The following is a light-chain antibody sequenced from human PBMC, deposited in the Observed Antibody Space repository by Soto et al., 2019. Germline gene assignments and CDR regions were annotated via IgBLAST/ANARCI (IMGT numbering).Light chain of an antibody. V-gene: IGKV3D-20*01. J-gene: IGKJ2*01. Sequence: EIVLTQSPATLSLSPGEGATLSCGASQSVSSSYLAWYQQTPGPAPRLLIYDASSRATGIPDRFSGSGSGTDFTLTISRLEPEDFAVYYCQHYVTSPYTFGQGTKLEIK. CDR2: DAS. CDR3: QHYVTSPYT. CDR1: QSVSSSY.